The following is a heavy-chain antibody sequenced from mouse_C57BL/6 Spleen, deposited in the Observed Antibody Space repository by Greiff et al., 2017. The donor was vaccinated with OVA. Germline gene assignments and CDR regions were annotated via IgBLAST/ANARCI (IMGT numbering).Heavy chain of an antibody. Sequence: LVESGAELVKPGASVKLSCKASGYTFTSYWMHWVKQRPGQGLEWIGMIHPNSGSTNYNEKLKSKATLTVDKSSSTAYMQLSSLTSEDSAVYDCASTGTGYWGQGTTLTVSS. J-gene: IGHJ2*01. CDR3: ASTGTGY. CDR1: GYTFTSYW. V-gene: IGHV1-64*01. D-gene: IGHD4-1*01. CDR2: IHPNSGST.